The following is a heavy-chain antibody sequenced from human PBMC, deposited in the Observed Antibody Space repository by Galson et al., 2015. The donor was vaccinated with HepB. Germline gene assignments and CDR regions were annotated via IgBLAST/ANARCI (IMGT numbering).Heavy chain of an antibody. CDR1: GGSISSSSYY. Sequence: ETLSLTCTVSGGSISSSSYYWGWIRQPPGKGLEWIGSIYYSGSTYYNPSLKSRVTISVDTSKNQFSLKLSSVTAADTAVYYCAENTGGLAAAGPYYFDYWGQGTLVTVSS. CDR2: IYYSGST. D-gene: IGHD6-13*01. CDR3: AENTGGLAAAGPYYFDY. J-gene: IGHJ4*02. V-gene: IGHV4-39*07.